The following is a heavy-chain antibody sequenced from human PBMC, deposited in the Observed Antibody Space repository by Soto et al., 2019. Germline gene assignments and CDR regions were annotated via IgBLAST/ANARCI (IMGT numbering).Heavy chain of an antibody. V-gene: IGHV3-7*01. CDR2: IKQDGSEK. D-gene: IGHD3-9*01. Sequence: GGSLRLSCAASGFTFSSYWMSWVRQAPGKGLEWVANIKQDGSEKYYVDSVKGRFTISRDNSKNTLYLQMNSLRAEDTAVYYCARTYYDILTRYGMDVWGQGTTVTVSS. CDR1: GFTFSSYW. J-gene: IGHJ6*02. CDR3: ARTYYDILTRYGMDV.